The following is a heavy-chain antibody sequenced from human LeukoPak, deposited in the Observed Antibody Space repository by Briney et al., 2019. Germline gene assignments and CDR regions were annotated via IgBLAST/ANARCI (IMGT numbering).Heavy chain of an antibody. Sequence: PSETLSLTCAVSGGSISSGGYSWSWIRQPPGKGLEWIGYIYHSGSTYYNPSLKSRVTISVDRSKNQFSLKLSSVTAADTAVYYCARDLGYYGSRRNAFDIWGQGTMVTVSS. D-gene: IGHD3-10*01. V-gene: IGHV4-30-2*01. CDR2: IYHSGST. CDR1: GGSISSGGYS. J-gene: IGHJ3*02. CDR3: ARDLGYYGSRRNAFDI.